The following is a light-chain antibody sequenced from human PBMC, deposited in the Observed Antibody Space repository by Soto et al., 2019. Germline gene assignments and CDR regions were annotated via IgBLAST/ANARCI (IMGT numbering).Light chain of an antibody. Sequence: QLVLTQASSASASLGSSVKLTCTLSSGHTSYIIAWHQQQPGKAPRYLMKLDISGSYNKGVGVPDRFSGSSSGADLYLTISNPPFADEAGYSCETWDSNILVFGGGTKLTFL. CDR3: ETWDSNILV. CDR2: LDISGSY. CDR1: SGHTSYI. V-gene: IGLV4-60*02. J-gene: IGLJ2*01.